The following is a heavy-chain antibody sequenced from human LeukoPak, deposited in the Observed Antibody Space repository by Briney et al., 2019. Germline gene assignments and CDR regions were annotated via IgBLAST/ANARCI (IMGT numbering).Heavy chain of an antibody. CDR1: GYTFTGYY. CDR2: INPNSGGT. Sequence: ASVKVSCKPSGYTFTGYYIQWVRQAPGQGLEWMGWINPNSGGTNYAQKFQGRVTMTRDTSISTAYMELSRLRSDDTAVYYCASRYSSSSYAFDIWGQGTMVTVSS. J-gene: IGHJ3*02. V-gene: IGHV1-2*02. D-gene: IGHD6-13*01. CDR3: ASRYSSSSYAFDI.